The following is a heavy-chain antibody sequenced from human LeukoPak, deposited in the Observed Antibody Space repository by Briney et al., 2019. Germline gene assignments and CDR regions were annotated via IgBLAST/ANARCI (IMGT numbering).Heavy chain of an antibody. V-gene: IGHV3-74*01. CDR1: GFSFSSYW. CDR2: INSDGSST. D-gene: IGHD2-2*01. CDR3: ARDVQGGYCSSASCYSDY. J-gene: IGHJ4*02. Sequence: PGGSLRLSCAASGFSFSSYWMHWVRQAPGKGLVWVSRINSDGSSTIYADSVRGRFTISRDNSKNTLYLQINSLRVDDTAVYYCARDVQGGYCSSASCYSDYWGQGTLVTVSS.